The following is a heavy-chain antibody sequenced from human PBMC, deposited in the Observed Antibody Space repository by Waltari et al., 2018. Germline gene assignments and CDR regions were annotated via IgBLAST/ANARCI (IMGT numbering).Heavy chain of an antibody. CDR2: ISYSGTP. CDR3: ATHRGGHEDFQY. Sequence: QLQLQESGPGLVKPSETLSLTCTVSGDSNSSSYLWGWIRQPPGKGLEWIGRISYSGTPFYNPSLKSRLTISVDTSKNQFSLNLRSVTAADTAIYFCATHRGGHEDFQYWGQGTLVTVSS. J-gene: IGHJ1*01. CDR1: GDSNSSSYL. V-gene: IGHV4-39*01.